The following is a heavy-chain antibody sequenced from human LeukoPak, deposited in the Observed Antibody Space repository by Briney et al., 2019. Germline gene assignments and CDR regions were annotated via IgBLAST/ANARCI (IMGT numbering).Heavy chain of an antibody. V-gene: IGHV3-21*01. CDR1: GFTFSSYS. J-gene: IGHJ6*03. Sequence: PGGSLRLSCAASGFTFSSYSMNWVRQAPGKGLEWVSSISSSSSYIYYADSVKGRFTISRDNAKNSLYLQMNSLRAEDTAVYYCAREGGYRDYYYMDVWGKGTTVTVSS. CDR2: ISSSSSYI. CDR3: AREGGYRDYYYMDV. D-gene: IGHD6-25*01.